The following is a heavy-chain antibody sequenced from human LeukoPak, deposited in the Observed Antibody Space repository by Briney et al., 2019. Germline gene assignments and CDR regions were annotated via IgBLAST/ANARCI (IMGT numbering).Heavy chain of an antibody. V-gene: IGHV1-24*01. Sequence: ASVKVSCKVSGYTLTELSMHWVRQAPGKGLEWMGGFDPEDGETIYAQKFQGRVTMTEDTSTDTAYMELSSLRSGDTAVYYCATDILLSCGGDCHDYWGQGTLVTVSS. CDR3: ATDILLSCGGDCHDY. D-gene: IGHD2-21*02. CDR2: FDPEDGET. CDR1: GYTLTELS. J-gene: IGHJ4*02.